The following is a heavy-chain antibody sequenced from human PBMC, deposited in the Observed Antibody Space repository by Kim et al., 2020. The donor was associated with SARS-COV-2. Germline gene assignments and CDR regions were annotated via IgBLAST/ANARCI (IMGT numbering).Heavy chain of an antibody. V-gene: IGHV3-7*01. CDR3: AREPQAGIPGSFDY. J-gene: IGHJ4*02. Sequence: DSVKARYTLSKDNAKNSLYLQMNRLRAKDTAVYYCAREPQAGIPGSFDYWGQGTLVTVSS. D-gene: IGHD6-19*01.